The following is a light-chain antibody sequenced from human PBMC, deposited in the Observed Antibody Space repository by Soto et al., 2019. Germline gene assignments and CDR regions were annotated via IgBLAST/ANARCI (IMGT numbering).Light chain of an antibody. Sequence: QSALTQPASVSGSPGQSITISCTGTNSDIGGYNYVSWYQQHPGKAPKLMIYDVSNRPSGVSYRFSGSKSGNTASLTISGLQAEDEADYYCSSYTSRSILGVFGGGTKLTVL. CDR2: DVS. CDR1: NSDIGGYNY. CDR3: SSYTSRSILGV. J-gene: IGLJ2*01. V-gene: IGLV2-14*03.